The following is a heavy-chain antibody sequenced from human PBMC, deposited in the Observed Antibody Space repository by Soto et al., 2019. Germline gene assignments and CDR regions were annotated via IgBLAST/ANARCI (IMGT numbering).Heavy chain of an antibody. CDR1: GGAFSGYY. D-gene: IGHD3-9*01. Sequence: QVQLQQWRAGPLRPLETLSLTCGVSGGAFSGYYWAWIRQAPGKGLEWIGEINDRGSINYHPSLKSSVRISVDTSSIHYSLTLRPLTAAGTAVYYCSRESNDILTGPPWVWYFDLWGRGTLVPVSS. J-gene: IGHJ2*01. CDR2: INDRGSI. CDR3: SRESNDILTGPPWVWYFDL. V-gene: IGHV4-34*01.